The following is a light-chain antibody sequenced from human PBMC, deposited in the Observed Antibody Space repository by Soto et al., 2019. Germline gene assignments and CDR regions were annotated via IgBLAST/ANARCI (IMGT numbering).Light chain of an antibody. CDR1: QGISNY. CDR2: AAS. J-gene: IGKJ4*01. CDR3: QKYNSSPLT. Sequence: EIQMTQSPSSLSASVGDRATISCRASQGISNYLAWYQQKPGKVPKLLIKAASTLHSGVPSRFNGSGSGTDFTLTISSLQPEDVATYYCQKYNSSPLTFGEGTKMEIK. V-gene: IGKV1-27*01.